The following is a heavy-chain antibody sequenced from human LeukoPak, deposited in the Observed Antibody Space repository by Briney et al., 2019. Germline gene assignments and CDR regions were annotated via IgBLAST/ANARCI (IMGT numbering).Heavy chain of an antibody. D-gene: IGHD5-18*01. Sequence: GGSLRLSCAASGFTFSSYDMHWVRQATGKGLEWVSAIGTAGDTYYPDSVKGRFTISRDNAKNTLYLQMNSLRAEDTAVYYCARDKGIKRSFDIWGQGTLVTVYS. CDR2: IGTAGDT. J-gene: IGHJ3*02. V-gene: IGHV3-13*04. CDR1: GFTFSSYD. CDR3: ARDKGIKRSFDI.